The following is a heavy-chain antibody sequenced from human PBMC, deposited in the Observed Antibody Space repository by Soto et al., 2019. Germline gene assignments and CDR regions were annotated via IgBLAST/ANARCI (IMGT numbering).Heavy chain of an antibody. V-gene: IGHV3-21*01. D-gene: IGHD5-12*01. CDR3: ARFLRDGYNYTPGY. J-gene: IGHJ4*02. Sequence: LRLSCAASGFTFSSYSMNWVRQAPGKGLEWVSSISSSSSYIYYADSVKGRFTISRDNAKNSLYLQMNSLRAEDTAVYYCARFLRDGYNYTPGYWGQGNLVTVSS. CDR2: ISSSSSYI. CDR1: GFTFSSYS.